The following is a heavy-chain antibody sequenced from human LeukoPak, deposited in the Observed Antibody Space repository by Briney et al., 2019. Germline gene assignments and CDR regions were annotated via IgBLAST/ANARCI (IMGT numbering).Heavy chain of an antibody. CDR2: ISGSGGST. CDR3: ATSPPYYDFWSGYSFFDY. CDR1: GFTFSSYA. V-gene: IGHV3-23*01. J-gene: IGHJ4*02. D-gene: IGHD3-3*01. Sequence: GGSLRLSCAASGFTFSSYAMSWVRQAPGKGLEWVSAISGSGGSTYYADSVKGRFTISRDNSKNTLYLQMNSLRAEDTAVYYCATSPPYYDFWSGYSFFDYWGQGTLVTVSS.